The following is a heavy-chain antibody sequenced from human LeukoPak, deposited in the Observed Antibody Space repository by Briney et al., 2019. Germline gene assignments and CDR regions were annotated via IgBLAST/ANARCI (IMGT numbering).Heavy chain of an antibody. Sequence: GGSLRLSCAASGFTFSAYIMNWARQAPGKGLEWISYISSSSSTIDYADSVKGRFTISGDNAKNSLYLQMNSLRAEDTAVYYCARDHNYAFDIWGQGTMVTVSS. V-gene: IGHV3-48*01. D-gene: IGHD1-20*01. CDR3: ARDHNYAFDI. J-gene: IGHJ3*02. CDR2: ISSSSSTI. CDR1: GFTFSAYI.